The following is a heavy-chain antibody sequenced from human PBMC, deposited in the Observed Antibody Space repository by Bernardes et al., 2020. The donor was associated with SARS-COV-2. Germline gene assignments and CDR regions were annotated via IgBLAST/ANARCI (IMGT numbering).Heavy chain of an antibody. CDR1: GFTFSNYC. V-gene: IGHV3-7*01. J-gene: IGHJ2*01. CDR2: IKQDGSAT. Sequence: GGSLRLSCAASGFTFSNYCMSWVRQAPGKGLEWVANIKQDGSATYYVDSVKGRFTISRDNAKNSLYLQMKSLRAEDTAVYYCAKVSGSSGYCAHWSRGTLVTVSS. CDR3: AKVSGSSGYCAH. D-gene: IGHD6-6*01.